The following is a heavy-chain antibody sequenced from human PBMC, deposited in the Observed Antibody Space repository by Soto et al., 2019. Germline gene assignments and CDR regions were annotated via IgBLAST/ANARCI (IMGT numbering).Heavy chain of an antibody. D-gene: IGHD1-26*01. J-gene: IGHJ3*02. Sequence: GGSLRLSCAASGFSFSDYYMSWIRQAPGKGLEWVSYITSSGSTIYYADSVKGRFTISRDNAKNSLYLQMNSLRVEDTAVYYCARRLGWEPENDAFAMWGPVTMVTVSS. CDR3: ARRLGWEPENDAFAM. CDR2: ITSSGSTI. CDR1: GFSFSDYY. V-gene: IGHV3-11*01.